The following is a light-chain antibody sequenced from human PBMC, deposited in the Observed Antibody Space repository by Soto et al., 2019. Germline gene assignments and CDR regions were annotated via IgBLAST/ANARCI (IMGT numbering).Light chain of an antibody. Sequence: QSVLTQPRSVSGSPGQSVTVSCTGTSSNLGNYNSVSWYQQHPGKVPKLIIHDVSQRPSGVPDRFSGSKSGNTASLTISGLQAEDEADYYCCSHTGAFIVFGTGTKVTVL. CDR3: CSHTGAFIV. V-gene: IGLV2-11*01. CDR2: DVS. CDR1: SSNLGNYNS. J-gene: IGLJ1*01.